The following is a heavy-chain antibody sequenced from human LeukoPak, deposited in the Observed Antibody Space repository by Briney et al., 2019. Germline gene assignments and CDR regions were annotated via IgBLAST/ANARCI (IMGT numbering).Heavy chain of an antibody. J-gene: IGHJ4*02. D-gene: IGHD6-19*01. CDR1: GFTFSNAW. Sequence: GGSLRLSCAASGFTFSNAWMSWVRQAPGKGLEWVARIKGKTDGGTIDYAGSVKGRFTISRDDSKNTLYLQLNTLKTEDTAVYCCTTAVAGVITFDYWGQGTLVTVSS. CDR2: IKGKTDGGTI. CDR3: TTAVAGVITFDY. V-gene: IGHV3-15*01.